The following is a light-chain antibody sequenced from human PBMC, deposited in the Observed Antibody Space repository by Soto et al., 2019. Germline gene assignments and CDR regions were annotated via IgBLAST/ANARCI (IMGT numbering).Light chain of an antibody. CDR3: QRYNSYSPAT. J-gene: IGKJ1*01. Sequence: DLQMTQSPSMLSASVGDRVTIACRASQSLRRWLAWYQQIPGKATKLLFFDASTVESGVPSRFSGRESETEFTLTISSLQPDVFATYYCQRYNSYSPATFGQGPKVEI. V-gene: IGKV1-5*01. CDR1: QSLRRW. CDR2: DAS.